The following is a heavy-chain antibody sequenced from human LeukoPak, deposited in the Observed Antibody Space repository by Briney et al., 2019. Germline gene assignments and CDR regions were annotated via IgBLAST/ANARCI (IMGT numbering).Heavy chain of an antibody. Sequence: ASVKVSCKASGYTFTGYYLHWVRQAPGQGLEWMGWINPNSGGTNYAQKFQGRVTMTRDTSISTAYMELSRLRSDDTAVYYCAREEAIFGVVIIDYWGQGTLVTVSS. CDR2: INPNSGGT. D-gene: IGHD3-3*01. CDR1: GYTFTGYY. J-gene: IGHJ4*02. CDR3: AREEAIFGVVIIDY. V-gene: IGHV1-2*02.